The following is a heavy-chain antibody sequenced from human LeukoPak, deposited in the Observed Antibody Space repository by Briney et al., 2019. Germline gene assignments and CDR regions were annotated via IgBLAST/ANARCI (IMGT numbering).Heavy chain of an antibody. D-gene: IGHD3-22*01. Sequence: ASVKSSCKASGGTLSSYTISWVRQAPGHGLEWMGRIIPIPGIAHSAQKFQGRGTITADKSTSTAYMELSSLRSEDTAVYYCAKDPPTHSSGYWGSYHYYYMDVWGKGTTVTVSS. CDR3: AKDPPTHSSGYWGSYHYYYMDV. CDR2: IIPIPGIA. J-gene: IGHJ6*03. CDR1: GGTLSSYT. V-gene: IGHV1-69*04.